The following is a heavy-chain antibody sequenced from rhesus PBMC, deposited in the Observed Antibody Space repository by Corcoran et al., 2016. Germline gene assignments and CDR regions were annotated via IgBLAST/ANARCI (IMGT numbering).Heavy chain of an antibody. Sequence: QVQMQESGPGLVKPSETLSLTCAVSGYSISSGYYWVWIRQPPGRGREWIGYIGGSSGSTYCNPSLKSRVTSSKDTSKNQFSLKLSSVTAADTAMYYCTRHVYSSGWYYFDFWGQGVLVTVSS. CDR3: TRHVYSSGWYYFDF. J-gene: IGHJ4*01. V-gene: IGHV4-99*01. D-gene: IGHD6-31*01. CDR1: GYSISSGYY. CDR2: IGGSSGST.